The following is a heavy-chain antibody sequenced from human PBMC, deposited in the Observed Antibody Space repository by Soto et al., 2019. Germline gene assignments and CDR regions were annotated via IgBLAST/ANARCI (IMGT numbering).Heavy chain of an antibody. D-gene: IGHD3-3*01. CDR3: ATDIFDYYFSVTSDY. V-gene: IGHV1-24*01. CDR2: FDPEHAET. CDR1: GYTLTELS. J-gene: IGHJ4*02. Sequence: QVQLVQSGAEVKKPGASVRVSCKVSGYTLTELSMHWVRQAPGKGLEWMGGFDPEHAETVYAQNFRGRVTFTEDTSTDTAYMELSSLRSEDTAVYYCATDIFDYYFSVTSDYWGQGTLVTVSS.